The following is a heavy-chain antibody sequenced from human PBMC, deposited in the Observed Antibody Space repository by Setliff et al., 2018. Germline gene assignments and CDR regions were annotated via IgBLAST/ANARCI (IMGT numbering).Heavy chain of an antibody. CDR1: GHTFSDYW. D-gene: IGHD2-15*01. CDR2: IYPGDSDT. CDR3: ARVVGADGIGIDY. Sequence: GESLKISCRGSGHTFSDYWIGWVRQMPGKGLEWMGIIYPGDSDTRYSPSFQGQVTFSADKSISTAYLQWSSLKASGTATHYCARVVGADGIGIDYWGQGTVVTVSS. V-gene: IGHV5-51*01. J-gene: IGHJ4*02.